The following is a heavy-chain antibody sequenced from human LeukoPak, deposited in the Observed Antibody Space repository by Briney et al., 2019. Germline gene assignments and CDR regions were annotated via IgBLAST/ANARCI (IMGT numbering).Heavy chain of an antibody. CDR2: INHSGST. D-gene: IGHD6-13*01. J-gene: IGHJ5*02. V-gene: IGHV4-34*01. Sequence: SETLSLTCAVYGGSFSGYYWSWIRQPPGKGLEWIGEINHSGSTNYNPSLKSRVTISVDTSKNQFSLKLSSVTAADTAVYYCATRPDIAAAGPGWFDPWGQGTLVTVSS. CDR3: ATRPDIAAAGPGWFDP. CDR1: GGSFSGYY.